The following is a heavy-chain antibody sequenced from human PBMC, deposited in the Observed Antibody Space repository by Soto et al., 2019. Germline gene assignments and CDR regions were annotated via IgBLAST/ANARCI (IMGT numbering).Heavy chain of an antibody. CDR1: GYTFTGYY. J-gene: IGHJ4*02. Sequence: QVQLVQSGAEVKKPGASVKVSCKASGYTFTGYYMHWVRQTPGQGLEWMGWINPNSGATNYAQKFQGWVTMPRDTSMTTAYMELSRLRSDDTAVYYCATSYTRDSSGMDYWGQGTLVTVSS. CDR3: ATSYTRDSSGMDY. V-gene: IGHV1-2*04. CDR2: INPNSGAT. D-gene: IGHD6-19*01.